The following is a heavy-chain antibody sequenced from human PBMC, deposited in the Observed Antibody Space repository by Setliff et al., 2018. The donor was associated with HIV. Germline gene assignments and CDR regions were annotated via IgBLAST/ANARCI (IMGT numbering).Heavy chain of an antibody. D-gene: IGHD2-8*01. CDR2: IIPMFGTV. V-gene: IGHV1-69*05. CDR3: ARKAGYCPHGGCWSPLDY. Sequence: SVKVSCKASGGTFRTYAVAWVRQAPGQGLEWMGGIIPMFGTVNYAQKFQGRVTITTDESTSTAYMELRSMRSEDTAVYYCARKAGYCPHGGCWSPLDYWGQGTLVTVSS. J-gene: IGHJ4*02. CDR1: GGTFRTYA.